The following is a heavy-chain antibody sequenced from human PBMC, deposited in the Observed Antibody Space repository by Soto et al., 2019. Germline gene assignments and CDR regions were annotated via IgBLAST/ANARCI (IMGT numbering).Heavy chain of an antibody. Sequence: TLSLTCAVSGGSISSGGYSWSWIRQPPGKGLEWIGYIYHSGSTYYNPSLKSRVTISVDRSKNQFSLKLSSVTAADTAVYYCASSRAEYQLRAHYYYYGMDVWGQGTTVTVSS. CDR3: ASSRAEYQLRAHYYYYGMDV. V-gene: IGHV4-30-2*01. J-gene: IGHJ6*02. CDR1: GGSISSGGYS. D-gene: IGHD2-2*01. CDR2: IYHSGST.